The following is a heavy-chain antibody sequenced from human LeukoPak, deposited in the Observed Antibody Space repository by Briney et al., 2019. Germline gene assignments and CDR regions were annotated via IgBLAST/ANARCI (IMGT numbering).Heavy chain of an antibody. V-gene: IGHV4-39*01. Sequence: SETLSLTCSVSGGSISRTSYYWGWIRQPPGKGLEWIGSIYYSGSTYYNPSLKSRVTISVDTSKNQFSLKLSSVTAADTAVYYCAQYRYYYYYIDVWGKGTTVTISS. CDR3: AQYRYYYYYIDV. CDR2: IYYSGST. D-gene: IGHD1-14*01. CDR1: GGSISRTSYY. J-gene: IGHJ6*03.